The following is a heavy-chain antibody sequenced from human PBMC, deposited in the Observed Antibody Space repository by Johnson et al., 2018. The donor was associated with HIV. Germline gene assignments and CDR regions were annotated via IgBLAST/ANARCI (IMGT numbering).Heavy chain of an antibody. D-gene: IGHD3-16*02. CDR3: TTAIVIDAFDI. J-gene: IGHJ3*02. Sequence: VQLVESGGGLVKPGGSLSLSSAASGFTFSNAWMSWVRQAPGKGLEWVGRIKSKADGGTTDYAAPVKGRFTISRDNSKNTLYLQMNSLTTEDTAVYYCTTAIVIDAFDIWGQGTMVTVSS. CDR1: GFTFSNAW. CDR2: IKSKADGGTT. V-gene: IGHV3-15*01.